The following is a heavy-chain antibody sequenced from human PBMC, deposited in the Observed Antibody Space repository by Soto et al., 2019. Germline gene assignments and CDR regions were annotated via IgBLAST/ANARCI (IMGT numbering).Heavy chain of an antibody. V-gene: IGHV3-30-3*01. CDR3: AREYSSGWDHYYYYGMDV. CDR2: ISYDGSNK. D-gene: IGHD6-19*01. CDR1: GFTFSSYA. Sequence: PGGSLRLSCAASGFTFSSYAMHWVRQAPGKGLEWVAVISYDGSNKYYADSVKGRFTISRDNSKNTLYLQMNSLRAEDTAVYYCAREYSSGWDHYYYYGMDVWGQGTTVTV. J-gene: IGHJ6*02.